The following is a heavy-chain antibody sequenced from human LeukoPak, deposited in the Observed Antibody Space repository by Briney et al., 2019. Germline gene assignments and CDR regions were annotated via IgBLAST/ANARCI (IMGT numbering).Heavy chain of an antibody. CDR3: ARLVASITSFDY. V-gene: IGHV4-39*01. J-gene: IGHJ4*02. Sequence: SETLSLTCTVSGGSISSSSYYWGWIRQPPGKGLEWIGSIYYSGSTYYNPSLKSRVTISVDTSKNQFSLKLSSVTAADTAVYYCARLVASITSFDYWGQGTLVTVSS. CDR2: IYYSGST. D-gene: IGHD2-21*01. CDR1: GGSISSSSYY.